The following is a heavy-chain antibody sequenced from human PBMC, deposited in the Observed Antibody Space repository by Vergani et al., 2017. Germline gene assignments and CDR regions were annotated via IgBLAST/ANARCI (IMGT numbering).Heavy chain of an antibody. Sequence: QVQLVQSGAEVKKPGASVKVSCKASGYTFTGYYMHWVRQAPGQGLEWMGWINPNSGGTNYAQKFQGRVTMTRDTSISTAYMELSRLRSEDTAVYYCAREVWAAVAGTFYYFDYWGQGTLVTVSS. J-gene: IGHJ4*02. V-gene: IGHV1-2*02. CDR1: GYTFTGYY. CDR3: AREVWAAVAGTFYYFDY. CDR2: INPNSGGT. D-gene: IGHD6-19*01.